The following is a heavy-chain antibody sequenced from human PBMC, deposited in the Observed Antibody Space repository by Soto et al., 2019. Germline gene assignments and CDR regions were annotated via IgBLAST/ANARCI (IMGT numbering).Heavy chain of an antibody. CDR2: INPYNGNT. CDR1: GYPFTSYG. D-gene: IGHD1-1*01. V-gene: IGHV1-18*04. Sequence: QVQLVQSGGEVKRPGASVKVSCKASGYPFTSYGISWVRQAPGQGLEWMGWINPYNGNTKYAQKFQGRVTMTTDTSTTTAYMELRSLSHDDTAVYYCARNLASVQDYWGQGSLVTVSS. CDR3: ARNLASVQDY. J-gene: IGHJ4*02.